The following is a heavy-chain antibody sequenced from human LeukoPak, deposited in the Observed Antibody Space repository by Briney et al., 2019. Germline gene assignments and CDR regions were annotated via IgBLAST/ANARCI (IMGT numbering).Heavy chain of an antibody. V-gene: IGHV1-18*01. CDR1: GYTFTSYG. J-gene: IGHJ5*02. CDR2: ISAYNGNT. Sequence: GASVKVSCKASGYTFTSYGISWVRQAPGQGLEWMGWISAYNGNTNHAQKLQGRVTMTTDTSTSTAYMELRSLRSDDTAVYYCARGVRCSGGSCYWADNWFDPWGQGTLVTVSS. CDR3: ARGVRCSGGSCYWADNWFDP. D-gene: IGHD2-15*01.